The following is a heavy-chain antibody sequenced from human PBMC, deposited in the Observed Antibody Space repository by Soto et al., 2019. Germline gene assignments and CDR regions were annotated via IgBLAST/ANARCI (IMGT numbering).Heavy chain of an antibody. CDR1: GGSISRGPYS. J-gene: IGHJ6*02. Sequence: QLQLQESGPGLVKPSETLSITCTVSGGSISRGPYSWGWIRQTPGEGLEWIGTFRYNENTYYNPSLESRVTISVDTYKSHFSLKVTSATVADTAVYYCARLGGYCSSTGCYGYYALDVWGPGTTVTVSS. CDR2: FRYNENT. CDR3: ARLGGYCSSTGCYGYYALDV. D-gene: IGHD2-2*01. V-gene: IGHV4-39*02.